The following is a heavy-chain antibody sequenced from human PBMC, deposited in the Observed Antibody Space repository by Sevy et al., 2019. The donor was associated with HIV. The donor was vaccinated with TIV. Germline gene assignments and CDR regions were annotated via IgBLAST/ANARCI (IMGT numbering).Heavy chain of an antibody. CDR3: ARDLLDIAAAGLDY. V-gene: IGHV1-69*06. CDR2: IIPIFGTA. D-gene: IGHD6-13*01. CDR1: GGTFSSYA. J-gene: IGHJ4*02. Sequence: ASVKVSCKASGGTFSSYAISWVRQAPGQGLEWMGGIIPIFGTANYAQKFQGRVTITADKSTSTAYMELSSLRSEDTAVYYCARDLLDIAAAGLDYWGQGTLVTVSS.